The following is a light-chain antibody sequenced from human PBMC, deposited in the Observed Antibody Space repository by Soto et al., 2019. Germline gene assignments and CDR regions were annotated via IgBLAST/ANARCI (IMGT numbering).Light chain of an antibody. Sequence: QSALTQPASVSGSPGQSITISCTGTSSDVGGYNYVSWYQQHPGKAPKLIIYEVSNRRSGVSNRFSGSKSGNTASLTISGLKAEDEADYYCNSYTSKSTGVFGTVTKVTVL. V-gene: IGLV2-14*01. CDR1: SSDVGGYNY. CDR2: EVS. CDR3: NSYTSKSTGV. J-gene: IGLJ1*01.